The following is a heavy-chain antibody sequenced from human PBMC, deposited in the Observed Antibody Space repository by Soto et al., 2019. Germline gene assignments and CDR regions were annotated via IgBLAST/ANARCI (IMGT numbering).Heavy chain of an antibody. CDR3: ATFDYSNYYYYYGIDV. CDR1: GYTLTELS. V-gene: IGHV1-24*01. D-gene: IGHD4-4*01. Sequence: GASVKVSCKVSGYTLTELSMHWVRQAPGKGLEWMGGFDPEDGETIYAQKFQGRVTMTEDTSTDTAYMELSSLRSEDTAVYYCATFDYSNYYYYYGIDVWGQGTTVTVSS. J-gene: IGHJ6*02. CDR2: FDPEDGET.